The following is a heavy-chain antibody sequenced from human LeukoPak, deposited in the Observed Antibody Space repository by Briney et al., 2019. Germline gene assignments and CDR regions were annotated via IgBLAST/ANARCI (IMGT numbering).Heavy chain of an antibody. J-gene: IGHJ4*02. Sequence: PSQTLSLTCTVSGGSISSGDYYWSWIRQPPGKGLEWIGYIYYSGSTYYNPSLKSRVTISVDTSKNQFSLKLSSVTAADTAVYYCARYCSSTSCYPNFDNWGEGTLVTVSS. CDR1: GGSISSGDYY. CDR2: IYYSGST. CDR3: ARYCSSTSCYPNFDN. D-gene: IGHD2-2*01. V-gene: IGHV4-30-4*08.